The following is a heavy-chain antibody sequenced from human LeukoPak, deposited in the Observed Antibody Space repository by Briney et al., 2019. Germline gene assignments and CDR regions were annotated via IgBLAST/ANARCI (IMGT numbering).Heavy chain of an antibody. CDR3: ARVRYYDSSGYKYYFDY. D-gene: IGHD3-22*01. Sequence: GGSLRLSCAASGFTFSSYWMSRVRQAPGKGLEWVANIKQDGSEKYYVDSVKGRFTISRDNAKNSLYLQMNSLRAEDTAVYYCARVRYYDSSGYKYYFDYWGQGTLVTVSS. CDR2: IKQDGSEK. J-gene: IGHJ4*02. V-gene: IGHV3-7*01. CDR1: GFTFSSYW.